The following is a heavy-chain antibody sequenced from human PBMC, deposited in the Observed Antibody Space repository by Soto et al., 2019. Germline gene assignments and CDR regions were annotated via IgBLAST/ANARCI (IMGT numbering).Heavy chain of an antibody. CDR3: ARVLFSSSWYGYGEYFQH. CDR1: GGSISSGGYS. Sequence: PSETLSLTCAVSGGSISSGGYSWSWIRQPPGKGLEWIGYIYHSGSTYYNPSLKSRVTISVDRSKNQFSLKLSSVTAADTAVYYCARVLFSSSWYGYGEYFQHWGQGTLVTVSS. J-gene: IGHJ1*01. V-gene: IGHV4-30-2*01. CDR2: IYHSGST. D-gene: IGHD6-13*01.